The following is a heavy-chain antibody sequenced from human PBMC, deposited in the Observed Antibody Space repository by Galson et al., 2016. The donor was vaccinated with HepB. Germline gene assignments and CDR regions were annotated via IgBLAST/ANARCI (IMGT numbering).Heavy chain of an antibody. J-gene: IGHJ4*02. Sequence: SETLSLTCAVSGGSISSTNWWSWVRQPPGKGLAWIGEIYHSGNVNYNPSLSSRVTISMDKSKNQFSLNLSSVTAADQAVYYCARAIYRNSMSYYFDNWGQGTLVTVSS. CDR3: ARAIYRNSMSYYFDN. CDR1: GGSISSTNW. V-gene: IGHV4-4*02. D-gene: IGHD4-23*01. CDR2: IYHSGNV.